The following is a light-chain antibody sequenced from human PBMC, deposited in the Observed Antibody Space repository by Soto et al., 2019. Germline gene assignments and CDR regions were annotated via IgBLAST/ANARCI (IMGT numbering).Light chain of an antibody. CDR2: GAS. Sequence: EIVMTQSPATLSVSPGERATLSCRASQSVSSNYLAWYQQRPGQAPRLLIYGASSRATGIPDRFSGSGSGTDFTLTISGLEPADLGVYYCQQRHNWPITFGQGTRLEIK. V-gene: IGKV3D-20*02. J-gene: IGKJ5*01. CDR1: QSVSSNY. CDR3: QQRHNWPIT.